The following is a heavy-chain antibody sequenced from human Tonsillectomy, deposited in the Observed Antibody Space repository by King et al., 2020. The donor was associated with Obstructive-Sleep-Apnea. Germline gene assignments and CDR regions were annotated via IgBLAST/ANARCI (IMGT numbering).Heavy chain of an antibody. J-gene: IGHJ2*01. V-gene: IGHV4-30-2*01. CDR2: IYHSGST. D-gene: IGHD2-2*01. CDR3: ARVGRICSRTSCYDPDYWYFDL. Sequence: QLQESGSGLVKPSQTLSLTCAVSGGSISSGGYSWSWIRQPPGKGLEWIGYIYHSGSTYYNPSLKSRVTISVDRSNNQFSLKLSSVTGADTAVYYCARVGRICSRTSCYDPDYWYFDLWGRGTLVTVSS. CDR1: GGSISSGGYS.